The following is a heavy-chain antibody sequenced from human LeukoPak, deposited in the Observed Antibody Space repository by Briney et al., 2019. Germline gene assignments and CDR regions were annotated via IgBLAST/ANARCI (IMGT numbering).Heavy chain of an antibody. J-gene: IGHJ5*02. V-gene: IGHV3-11*05. CDR2: ISGSSTLT. CDR1: GFTFNDYY. Sequence: PGGSLRLSCAASGFTFNDYYMSWIRQAPGKGLEWVSYISGSSTLTAYADSVKGRFTISRDNAKNSLYLQMNSLRAEDTAVYYCAKAYSNYFDWFDPWGQGTLVTVSS. CDR3: AKAYSNYFDWFDP. D-gene: IGHD4-11*01.